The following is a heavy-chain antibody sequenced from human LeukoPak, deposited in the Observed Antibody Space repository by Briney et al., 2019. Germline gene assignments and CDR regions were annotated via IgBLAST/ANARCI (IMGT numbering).Heavy chain of an antibody. CDR1: GDSTSSGPYY. Sequence: SETLSLTCTVSGDSTSSGPYYWSWIRQPAGKGLEWIGRIYSGGSTSYNPSLKSRVTISVDTSKNQFSLKLSPVTAADTAIYYWAREGSIYYYDSSGYLGYWGQRTLVTVSS. J-gene: IGHJ4*02. CDR3: AREGSIYYYDSSGYLGY. V-gene: IGHV4-61*02. CDR2: IYSGGST. D-gene: IGHD3-22*01.